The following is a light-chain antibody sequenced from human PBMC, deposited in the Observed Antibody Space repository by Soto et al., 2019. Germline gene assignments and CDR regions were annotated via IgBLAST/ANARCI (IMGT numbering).Light chain of an antibody. CDR3: QQYGSSGT. Sequence: PGELATLSCRASQSVSNNYLAWYQQNPGQAPRLLIYGASNRATGIPDRFSGSGSGTDFTLTISRLEPEDFAVYYCQQYGSSGTLGQGTKVDIK. CDR2: GAS. CDR1: QSVSNNY. J-gene: IGKJ1*01. V-gene: IGKV3-20*01.